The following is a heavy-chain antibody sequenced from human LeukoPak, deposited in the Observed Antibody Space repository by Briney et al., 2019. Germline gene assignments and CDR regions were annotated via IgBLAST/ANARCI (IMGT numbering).Heavy chain of an antibody. CDR2: ISYDGSNK. CDR1: GFTFSSYA. V-gene: IGHV3-30*04. D-gene: IGHD3-22*01. J-gene: IGHJ4*02. CDR3: ARGAPLYDSSGYCYDY. Sequence: GGSLRLSCAASGFTFSSYAMHWVRQAPGKGLEWVAVISYDGSNKYYADSVKGRFTISRDNSKNTLYLQMNSLRAEDTAVYYCARGAPLYDSSGYCYDYWGQGTLVTVSS.